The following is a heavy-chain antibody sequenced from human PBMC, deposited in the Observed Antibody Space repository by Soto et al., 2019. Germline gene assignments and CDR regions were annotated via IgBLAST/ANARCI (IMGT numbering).Heavy chain of an antibody. D-gene: IGHD2-2*01. CDR2: IYHSGST. V-gene: IGHV4-38-2*01. J-gene: IGHJ5*02. CDR3: ATTHCSSTSCRPYNWFDP. Sequence: SETLSLTCAVSGYPISSGYYWGWIRQPPGKGLEWIGSIYHSGSTYYNPSLKSRVTISVDTSKNQFSLKLSSVTAADTAVYYCATTHCSSTSCRPYNWFDPWGQGTLVTVSS. CDR1: GYPISSGYY.